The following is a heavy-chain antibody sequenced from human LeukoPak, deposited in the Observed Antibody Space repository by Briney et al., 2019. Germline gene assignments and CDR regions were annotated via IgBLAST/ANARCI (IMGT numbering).Heavy chain of an antibody. Sequence: SETLSLTCAVSGGSISSSNWWSWVRQPPGKGLEWIGEIYHSGSTNYNPSLKSRVTISVDKSKNQFSLKLSSVTAADTAVYYCARTQWRREYYFDYWGQGTLVAVSS. CDR1: GGSISSSNW. D-gene: IGHD6-19*01. CDR2: IYHSGST. CDR3: ARTQWRREYYFDY. J-gene: IGHJ4*02. V-gene: IGHV4-4*02.